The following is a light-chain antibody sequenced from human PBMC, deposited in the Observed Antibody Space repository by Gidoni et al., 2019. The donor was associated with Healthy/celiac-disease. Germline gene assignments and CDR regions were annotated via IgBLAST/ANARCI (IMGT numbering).Light chain of an antibody. CDR1: QSVLYSSNNKNY. V-gene: IGKV4-1*01. CDR3: QQYYSTPWT. J-gene: IGKJ1*01. CDR2: WAS. Sequence: DIVMTQSPDSLAVSLGERATINCKSSQSVLYSSNNKNYLAWYQQKPGQPPKLLIYWASTRESGVPDRFSGSGSGTDFTLTIRSLQAEDVAVYYCQQYYSTPWTFXQXTKVEIK.